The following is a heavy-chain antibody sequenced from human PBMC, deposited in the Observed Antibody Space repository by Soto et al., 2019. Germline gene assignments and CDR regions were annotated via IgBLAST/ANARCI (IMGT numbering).Heavy chain of an antibody. D-gene: IGHD3-16*01. CDR3: ARDLGGAPYVDL. J-gene: IGHJ2*01. Sequence: EMQLVESGGRLVQPGGSLRLSCAASGFIFSDQYMDWVRQARGKGLEWVGRIRKKVNSYTTEYAASVKGRFTVSRDDSKNSLYLHMNSLKTEDTAVYYCARDLGGAPYVDLWGRGTLVTVSS. CDR2: IRKKVNSYTT. CDR1: GFIFSDQY. V-gene: IGHV3-72*01.